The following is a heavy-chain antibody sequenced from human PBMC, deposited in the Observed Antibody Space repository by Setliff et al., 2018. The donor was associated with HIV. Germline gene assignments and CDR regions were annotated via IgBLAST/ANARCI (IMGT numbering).Heavy chain of an antibody. J-gene: IGHJ5*02. D-gene: IGHD3-9*01. Sequence: PGGSLRLSCVASGFTLDDYVMHWVRQAPGKGLEWVSGISWSSGSIDSADSVKGRFTISRDNAKNSLYLQMNSLRPEDRALYYCAKDRSTDWYTVSGFDPWG. CDR3: AKDRSTDWYTVSGFDP. CDR1: GFTLDDYV. V-gene: IGHV3-9*01. CDR2: ISWSSGSI.